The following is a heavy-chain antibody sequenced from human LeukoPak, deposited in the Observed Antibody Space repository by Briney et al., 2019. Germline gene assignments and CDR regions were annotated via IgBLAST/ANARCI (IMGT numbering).Heavy chain of an antibody. J-gene: IGHJ4*02. D-gene: IGHD3-10*01. CDR1: GFTFSSYS. Sequence: GGSLRLSCAASGFTFSSYSMNWVRQAPGKGLEWVSSISSSSSYIYYADSVKGRFTISRDNAKNSLYLQMNSLRAEDRAVYYCARALYGSGSQYYFDYWGQGTLVTVSS. V-gene: IGHV3-21*01. CDR3: ARALYGSGSQYYFDY. CDR2: ISSSSSYI.